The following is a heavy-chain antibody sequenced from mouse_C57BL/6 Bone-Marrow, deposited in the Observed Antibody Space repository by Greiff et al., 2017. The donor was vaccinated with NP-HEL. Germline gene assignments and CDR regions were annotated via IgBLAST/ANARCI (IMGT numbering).Heavy chain of an antibody. D-gene: IGHD2-4*01. CDR3: AREDYDYRSTDWYFDV. CDR2: INPYNGGT. CDR1: GYTFTDYY. J-gene: IGHJ1*03. Sequence: EVQLQQSGPVLVKPGASVKMSCKASGYTFTDYYMNWVKQSHGKSLEWIGVINPYNGGTSYNQKFKGKATLTVDKSSSTAYMELNSLTSEDSAVYYCAREDYDYRSTDWYFDVWGTGTTVTVSS. V-gene: IGHV1-19*01.